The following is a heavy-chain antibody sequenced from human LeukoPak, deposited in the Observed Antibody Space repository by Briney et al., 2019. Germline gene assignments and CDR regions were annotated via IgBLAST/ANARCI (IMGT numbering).Heavy chain of an antibody. Sequence: SVKVSCKASGGTFSSYAISWVRQAPGQGLEWMGGIIPIFGTANYAQKFQGRVTITTDESTSTAYMELSSLRSEDTAVYYCARAYYYYYYMDVWGKGTTVTVSS. V-gene: IGHV1-69*05. CDR3: ARAYYYYYYMDV. CDR1: GGTFSSYA. J-gene: IGHJ6*03. CDR2: IIPIFGTA.